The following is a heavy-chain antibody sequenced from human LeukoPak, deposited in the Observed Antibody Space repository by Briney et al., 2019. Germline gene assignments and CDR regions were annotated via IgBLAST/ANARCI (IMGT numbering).Heavy chain of an antibody. J-gene: IGHJ5*02. Sequence: ASVKVSCKASGYTFTGYYMHWVRQAPGQGLEWMGWINPNSGGTNYAQKFQGWVTMTRDTSISTAYMELSRLRSDDTAVYYCARGRTAAAGHGRNWFDPWGQGTLVTVSS. CDR3: ARGRTAAAGHGRNWFDP. CDR2: INPNSGGT. CDR1: GYTFTGYY. D-gene: IGHD6-13*01. V-gene: IGHV1-2*04.